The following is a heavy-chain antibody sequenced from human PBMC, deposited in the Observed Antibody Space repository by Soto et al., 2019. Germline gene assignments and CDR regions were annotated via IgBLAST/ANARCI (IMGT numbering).Heavy chain of an antibody. CDR2: IIPIFGTA. Sequence: SVKVSCKASGGTFSSYAISWVRQAPGQGLEWMGGIIPIFGTANYAQKFQGRVTITAGESTSTAYMELSSLRSEDTAVYYCARFPSIYDSSGSWGQGTLVTVSS. D-gene: IGHD3-22*01. CDR3: ARFPSIYDSSGS. CDR1: GGTFSSYA. V-gene: IGHV1-69*13. J-gene: IGHJ5*02.